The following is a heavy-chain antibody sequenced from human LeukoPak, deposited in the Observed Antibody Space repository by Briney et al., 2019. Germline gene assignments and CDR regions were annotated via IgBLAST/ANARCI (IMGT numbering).Heavy chain of an antibody. V-gene: IGHV4-28*01. Sequence: PPETLSLTCAVSDYSISSSNWWGWIRQPPGKGLEWIGYMYYSGSTYYDPSLKSRVTMSVDTSKNQFSLKLSSVTAVDTAVYYCARQSGSYGVYWGQGTLVTVSS. CDR1: DYSISSSNW. CDR2: MYYSGST. J-gene: IGHJ4*02. D-gene: IGHD1-26*01. CDR3: ARQSGSYGVY.